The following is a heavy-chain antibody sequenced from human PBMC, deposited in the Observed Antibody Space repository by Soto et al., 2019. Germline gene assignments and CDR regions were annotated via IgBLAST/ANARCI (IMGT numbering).Heavy chain of an antibody. CDR2: IYHSGST. Sequence: SETLSLTGTVSGGSINGGVYYLSWIRQHPGKGLEWIGYIYHSGSTDYNPSLKSRVTISVDTSKNQFSLKLSSVTAADTAMYYCARETNYYDSSGYYYNFDYWGQGTLVTVSS. V-gene: IGHV4-31*03. D-gene: IGHD3-22*01. CDR1: GGSINGGVYY. J-gene: IGHJ4*02. CDR3: ARETNYYDSSGYYYNFDY.